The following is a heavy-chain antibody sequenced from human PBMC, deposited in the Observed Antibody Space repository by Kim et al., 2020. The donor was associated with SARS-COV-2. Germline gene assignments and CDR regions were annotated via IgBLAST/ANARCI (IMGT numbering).Heavy chain of an antibody. CDR3: ARDVVVRGVSYYSMDV. J-gene: IGHJ6*02. CDR1: GFTFSTYS. D-gene: IGHD3-10*01. V-gene: IGHV3-48*02. CDR2: ISSSSSTI. Sequence: GGSLRLSCAASGFTFSTYSMTWVRQAPGKGLVWVSYISSSSSTIYYADSVKGRFTISRDNAKNSLYLQMNSLRDEDTAVYYCARDVVVRGVSYYSMDVWGQGTTVTVSS.